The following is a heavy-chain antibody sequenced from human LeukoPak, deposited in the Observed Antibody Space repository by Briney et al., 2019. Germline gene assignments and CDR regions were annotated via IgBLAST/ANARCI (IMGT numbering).Heavy chain of an antibody. D-gene: IGHD2-2*01. CDR2: IYHSVST. J-gene: IGHJ4*02. Sequence: SETLSLTCAVSGGSISSSNWWSWVRQPPGKGLEWIGEIYHSVSTNYNPSLKSRVTISADKSKNQFSLKLSSVTAEDTAVYYCAKDEDIVVVPASFDYWGQGTLVTVSS. CDR1: GGSISSSNW. V-gene: IGHV4-4*02. CDR3: AKDEDIVVVPASFDY.